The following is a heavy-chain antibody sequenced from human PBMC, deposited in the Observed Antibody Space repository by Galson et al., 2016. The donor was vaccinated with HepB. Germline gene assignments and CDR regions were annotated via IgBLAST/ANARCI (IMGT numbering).Heavy chain of an antibody. CDR1: GFTFSSYA. Sequence: SLRLSCAASGFTFSSYAMSWVRQAPGKGLEWVSAISGSGGSTYYVDSVKGRFTISRDISRNTLYLQMNTLRAEDTAVYYCAKIAASGLPFYYWGQGTPVTVSS. D-gene: IGHD6-13*01. CDR3: AKIAASGLPFYY. CDR2: ISGSGGST. V-gene: IGHV3-23*01. J-gene: IGHJ4*02.